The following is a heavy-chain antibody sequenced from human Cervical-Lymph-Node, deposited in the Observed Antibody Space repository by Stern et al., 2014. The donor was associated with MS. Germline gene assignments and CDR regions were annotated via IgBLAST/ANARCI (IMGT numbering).Heavy chain of an antibody. D-gene: IGHD6-13*01. CDR2: ISAYNSNT. Sequence: QEQLVQSGAEVKKPGASVKVSCKASGYTFTSYGISWVRQAPGQGLEWMGWISAYNSNTNYAQKLQGIVTMTTDTSTSTAYIELRSLRSDDPAVYYFASGSSWTEFDYWGQGTLVTVSS. CDR1: GYTFTSYG. J-gene: IGHJ4*02. CDR3: ASGSSWTEFDY. V-gene: IGHV1-18*01.